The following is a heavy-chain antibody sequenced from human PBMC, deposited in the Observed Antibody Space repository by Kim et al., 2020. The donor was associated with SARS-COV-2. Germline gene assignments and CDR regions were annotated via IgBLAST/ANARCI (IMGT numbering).Heavy chain of an antibody. J-gene: IGHJ1*01. CDR1: GFTFSSYW. CDR3: ARTRRGSSWYGGYFQH. V-gene: IGHV3-7*01. CDR2: IKQDGSEK. Sequence: GGSLRLSCAASGFTFSSYWMSWVRQAPGKGLEWVANIKQDGSEKYYVDSVKGRFTISRDNAKNSLYLQMNSLRAEDTAVYYCARTRRGSSWYGGYFQHWGQGTLVTVSS. D-gene: IGHD6-13*01.